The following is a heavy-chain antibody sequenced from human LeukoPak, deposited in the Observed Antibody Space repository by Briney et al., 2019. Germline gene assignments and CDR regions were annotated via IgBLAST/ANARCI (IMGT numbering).Heavy chain of an antibody. D-gene: IGHD6-19*01. Sequence: PGGPLRLSCAASGFTFSRYAMHWVRQAPGKGLEWVAVISYDGSNIYNADSVKGRFSISRDNSKNTLYLQMNSLRAEDTAVYYCVRDTQWLVPDYWGQGTLVTVSS. V-gene: IGHV3-30-3*01. J-gene: IGHJ4*02. CDR1: GFTFSRYA. CDR3: VRDTQWLVPDY. CDR2: ISYDGSNI.